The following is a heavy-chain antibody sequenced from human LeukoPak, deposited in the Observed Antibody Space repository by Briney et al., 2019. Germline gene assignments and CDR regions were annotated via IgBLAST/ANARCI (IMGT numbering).Heavy chain of an antibody. Sequence: PETLSLTCAVSGGSISSSNWWSWVRQPPGKGLEWIGEIYHSGSTNYNPSLKSRVTISVDKSKNQFSLKLSSVTAADTAVYYCARVKARATMGVYFDYWGQGTLVTVSS. CDR3: ARVKARATMGVYFDY. CDR2: IYHSGST. J-gene: IGHJ4*02. CDR1: GGSISSSNW. V-gene: IGHV4-4*03. D-gene: IGHD3-16*01.